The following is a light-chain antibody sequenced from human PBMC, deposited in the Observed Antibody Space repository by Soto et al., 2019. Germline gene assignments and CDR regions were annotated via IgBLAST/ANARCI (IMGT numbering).Light chain of an antibody. Sequence: EIVLTQSPGTLSLSPGERATLSCRASQSVSSSYLVWHQQKPGQTPTLLIYGASTRATDIPDRFSATGSGTDFSLTISGVEPEDSAVYYCQQYGASPFTFGPGTRLEI. V-gene: IGKV3-20*01. CDR2: GAS. CDR1: QSVSSSY. J-gene: IGKJ3*01. CDR3: QQYGASPFT.